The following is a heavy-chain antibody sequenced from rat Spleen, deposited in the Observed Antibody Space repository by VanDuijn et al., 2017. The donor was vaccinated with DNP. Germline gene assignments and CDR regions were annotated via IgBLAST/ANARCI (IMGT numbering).Heavy chain of an antibody. CDR3: TRYNSGYYFDY. CDR1: GFTFSSFA. J-gene: IGHJ2*01. D-gene: IGHD4-3*01. CDR2: ISYDGSST. V-gene: IGHV5-29*01. Sequence: EVQLVESGGGLVQPGRSMKLSCAASGFTFSSFAMAWVRQAPTKGLEWVATISYDGSSTYYPDSVKGRFTISRDNAKSTLYLQMNSLRSEDTATYYCTRYNSGYYFDYWGQGVMVTVSS.